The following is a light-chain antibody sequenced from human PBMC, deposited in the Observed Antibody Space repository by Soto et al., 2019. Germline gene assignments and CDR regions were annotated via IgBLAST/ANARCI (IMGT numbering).Light chain of an antibody. CDR2: GAS. V-gene: IGKV3-20*01. J-gene: IGKJ1*01. Sequence: EVVLTQSPVTLSLSPGERATLSCRASQSVSSSYLAWYQQKPGQAPRLLIYGASNRATGIPDRFSGSGSGTDFTLTISRLEPEDFAVYYCQQYGSSGTFGQGTKLDIK. CDR1: QSVSSSY. CDR3: QQYGSSGT.